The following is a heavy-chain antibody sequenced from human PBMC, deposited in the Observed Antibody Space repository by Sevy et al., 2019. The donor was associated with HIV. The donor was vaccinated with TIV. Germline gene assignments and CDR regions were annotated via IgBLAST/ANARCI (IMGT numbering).Heavy chain of an antibody. Sequence: GGSLRLSCAASGFTFSKYSMSWVCQPPGKGLEWVSTLSFGCGEINYADSVKGRFTISRDNSMSSVYLQMNNLRPEDTAVYYCAREGCTKPHDYWGQGTLVTVSS. CDR1: GFTFSKYS. J-gene: IGHJ4*02. CDR3: AREGCTKPHDY. V-gene: IGHV3-23*01. D-gene: IGHD2-8*01. CDR2: LSFGCGEI.